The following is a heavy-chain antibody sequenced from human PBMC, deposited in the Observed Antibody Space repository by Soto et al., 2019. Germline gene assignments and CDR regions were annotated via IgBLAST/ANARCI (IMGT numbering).Heavy chain of an antibody. CDR2: IYPADSDT. CDR1: GYSFFAYW. Sequence: GESLKISCKGSGYSFFAYWIGWVRQMPGKGPEWMGIIYPADSDTRYSPSFQGHVTISADKSISTAYLQWSSLKASDSAMYYCARQSLSGNYAFKYCRQGTLVTAAS. D-gene: IGHD1-26*01. CDR3: ARQSLSGNYAFKY. V-gene: IGHV5-51*01. J-gene: IGHJ4*02.